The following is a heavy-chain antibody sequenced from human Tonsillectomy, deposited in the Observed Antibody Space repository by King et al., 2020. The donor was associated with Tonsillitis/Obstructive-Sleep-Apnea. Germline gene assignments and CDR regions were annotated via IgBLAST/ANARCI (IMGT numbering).Heavy chain of an antibody. CDR3: ARDSRSHYYDTSGYYTFEY. Sequence: VQLVESGAEVKKPGASVKVSCKASGYTFTTYGISWVRHAPGQGLEWMGWISAYNGDTNYAQRLQDRVTMTTDTSTSTAYMEVRSLRSDDTAVYYCARDSRSHYYDTSGYYTFEYWGQGTLVTVSS. V-gene: IGHV1-18*01. D-gene: IGHD3-22*01. CDR1: GYTFTTYG. J-gene: IGHJ4*02. CDR2: ISAYNGDT.